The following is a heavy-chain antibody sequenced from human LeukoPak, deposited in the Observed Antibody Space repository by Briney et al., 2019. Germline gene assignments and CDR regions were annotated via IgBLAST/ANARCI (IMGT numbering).Heavy chain of an antibody. J-gene: IGHJ5*02. Sequence: SETLSPTCTLSGGSTSSYYWNWIRQPPGEGLEWIGYFHYSGSTNYNPSLKSRVTISVDTSKNQFSLKLSSVTAADTAVYYCARGGASGSRLYWFCPWGQGTLVTVSS. D-gene: IGHD3-10*01. CDR1: GGSTSSYY. CDR2: FHYSGST. V-gene: IGHV4-59*01. CDR3: ARGGASGSRLYWFCP.